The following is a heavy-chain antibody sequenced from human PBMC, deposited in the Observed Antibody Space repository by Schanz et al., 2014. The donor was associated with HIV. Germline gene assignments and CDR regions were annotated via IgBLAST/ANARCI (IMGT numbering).Heavy chain of an antibody. Sequence: QMQLVESGGGVVRPGRSLKLSCAASGFSFDNYGMHWVRQAPGKGLEWVAVMSYDGIRKNYADSVKGRFTISRDNSKNTLNLQMKSLRAEDTAVYYCAKGWRGYSISSWVDYWGQGSLVTVSS. CDR2: MSYDGIRK. V-gene: IGHV3-30*18. CDR3: AKGWRGYSISSWVDY. D-gene: IGHD6-6*01. CDR1: GFSFDNYG. J-gene: IGHJ4*02.